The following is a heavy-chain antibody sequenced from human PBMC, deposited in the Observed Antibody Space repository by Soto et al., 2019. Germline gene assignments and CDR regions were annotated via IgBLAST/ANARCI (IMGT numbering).Heavy chain of an antibody. D-gene: IGHD2-15*01. J-gene: IGHJ3*02. CDR2: ISSNGGST. CDR3: ARDGYCSGGSCYISTVGPAFDI. V-gene: IGHV3-64*01. CDR1: GFTFSSYA. Sequence: EVQLVESGGGLVQPGGSLRLSCAASGFTFSSYAMHWVRQAPGKGLEYVSAISSNGGSTYYANSMKGRFTISRDNSKNTLYLQMGSLRAEDMAVYYCARDGYCSGGSCYISTVGPAFDIWGQGTMVTVSS.